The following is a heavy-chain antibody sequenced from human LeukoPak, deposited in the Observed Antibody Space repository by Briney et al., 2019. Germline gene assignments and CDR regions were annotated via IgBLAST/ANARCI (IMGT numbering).Heavy chain of an antibody. CDR3: ARLLFRYCSGGSCPDAFDI. Sequence: SETLSLTCTVSGGSISSYYWSWIRQPPGKGREWIGYIYYSGSTNYNPSLKSRVTISVDTSKSQFSLKLSSVTAADTAVYYCARLLFRYCSGGSCPDAFDIWGQGTMVTVSS. D-gene: IGHD2-15*01. CDR1: GGSISSYY. V-gene: IGHV4-59*08. CDR2: IYYSGST. J-gene: IGHJ3*02.